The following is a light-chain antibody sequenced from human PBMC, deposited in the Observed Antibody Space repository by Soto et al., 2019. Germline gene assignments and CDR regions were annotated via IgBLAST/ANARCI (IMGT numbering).Light chain of an antibody. J-gene: IGKJ1*01. Sequence: DSQMTQSRPSLSASIGCRFTITCRASQIIPSSVAWYQQKPGKAPEVMITDASTXXSGVPSRFSGSGSGTEFTLGISSLHHDDSATYFCQQYSRFSWTFGQGTKVDIK. V-gene: IGKV1-5*01. CDR1: QIIPSS. CDR3: QQYSRFSWT. CDR2: DAS.